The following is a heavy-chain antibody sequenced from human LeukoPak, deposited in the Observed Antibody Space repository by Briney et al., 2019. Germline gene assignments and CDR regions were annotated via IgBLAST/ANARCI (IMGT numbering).Heavy chain of an antibody. Sequence: KAGGSLRLSCAASGFTFSSYSMNWVRQAPGKGLEWISYISPSSTSIYYADSVKGRFTISRDNAEKSLYLQMNSLRAEDTAVYYCARDAASGNNWFDPWGQGTLVTVSS. D-gene: IGHD2-15*01. CDR1: GFTFSSYS. CDR3: ARDAASGNNWFDP. CDR2: ISPSSTSI. J-gene: IGHJ5*02. V-gene: IGHV3-48*01.